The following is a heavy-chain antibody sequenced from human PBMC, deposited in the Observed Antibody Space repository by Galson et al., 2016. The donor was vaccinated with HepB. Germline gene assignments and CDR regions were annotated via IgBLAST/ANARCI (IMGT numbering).Heavy chain of an antibody. Sequence: SETLSLTCNVSGGSISSYYWSWIRQSAGKGLDWIGRIYTNGGTNYNPSLKSRVTMSLDTSKNQFSLKLRAVTAADTAMDYCAREGELLSGFDYWGQGILITVSP. D-gene: IGHD1-26*01. CDR2: IYTNGGT. V-gene: IGHV4-4*07. CDR1: GGSISSYY. CDR3: AREGELLSGFDY. J-gene: IGHJ4*02.